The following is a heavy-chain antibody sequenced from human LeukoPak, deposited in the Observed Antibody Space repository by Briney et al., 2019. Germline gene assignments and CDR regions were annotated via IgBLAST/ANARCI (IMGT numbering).Heavy chain of an antibody. CDR2: INPNSGGT. Sequence: ASLKISCKASGYTFTGYYMHWVRHAPGEKLVWRGWINPNSGGTNYAQKFQGWVTMTRDTSISTAYMELSRLRSDDTAVYYCASAAGVPAARYAFDIWGQGTMVTVSS. J-gene: IGHJ3*02. D-gene: IGHD2-2*01. CDR3: ASAAGVPAARYAFDI. V-gene: IGHV1-2*04. CDR1: GYTFTGYY.